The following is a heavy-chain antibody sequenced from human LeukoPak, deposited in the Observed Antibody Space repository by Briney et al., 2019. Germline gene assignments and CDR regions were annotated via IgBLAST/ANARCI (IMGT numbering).Heavy chain of an antibody. CDR1: GFTFSSYG. CDR3: ARDPVAGTGGRLDY. V-gene: IGHV3-30*02. D-gene: IGHD6-19*01. Sequence: GGSLRLSCAASGFTFSSYGMHWVRQAPGKGLEWVSFIRYDGSNKYYADSVKGRFTISRDNSKTTLYLQMNSLRAEDTAVYYCARDPVAGTGGRLDYWGQGTLVTASS. CDR2: IRYDGSNK. J-gene: IGHJ4*02.